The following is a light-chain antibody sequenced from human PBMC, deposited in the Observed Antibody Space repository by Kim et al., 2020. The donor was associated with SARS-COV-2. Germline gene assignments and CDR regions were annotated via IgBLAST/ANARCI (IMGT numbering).Light chain of an antibody. Sequence: QSALTQPPSASGSPGQSVTISCTGTSSDVGGYNYVSWYQQHPGKVPKLMIYEVSKRPSGVPDRFSGSKSGTTASLTVSGLQAEDEADYYCSSYAGSNNVVFGGGTQLTVL. CDR1: SSDVGGYNY. V-gene: IGLV2-8*01. CDR2: EVS. J-gene: IGLJ2*01. CDR3: SSYAGSNNVV.